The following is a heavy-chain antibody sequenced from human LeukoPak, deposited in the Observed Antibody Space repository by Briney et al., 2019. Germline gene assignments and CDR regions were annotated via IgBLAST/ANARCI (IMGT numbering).Heavy chain of an antibody. J-gene: IGHJ5*02. Sequence: PGGSLRLSCAASGFTFSSYAMSWVRQAPGKGLEWVSGISGSSGGTYYAESVKGRFVISRDSSQNTLYLQMHSLKVEDTAIYYCAKGQQLVRSGWFDPWGQGTLVTVSS. CDR3: AKGQQLVRSGWFDP. CDR2: ISGSSGGT. CDR1: GFTFSSYA. D-gene: IGHD6-13*01. V-gene: IGHV3-23*01.